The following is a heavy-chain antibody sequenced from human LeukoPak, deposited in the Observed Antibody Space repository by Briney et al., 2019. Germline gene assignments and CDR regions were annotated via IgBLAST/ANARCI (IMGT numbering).Heavy chain of an antibody. Sequence: GASVKVSCKVSGYTLTELSMHWVRQAPGKGLEWMGGFDPEGGETTYAQKFQGRVTMTEDTSTDIAYMELSSLRSEDTAVYYCATDKETQLALDYWGQGTLVTVSS. V-gene: IGHV1-24*01. J-gene: IGHJ4*02. CDR2: FDPEGGET. D-gene: IGHD3-3*02. CDR3: ATDKETQLALDY. CDR1: GYTLTELS.